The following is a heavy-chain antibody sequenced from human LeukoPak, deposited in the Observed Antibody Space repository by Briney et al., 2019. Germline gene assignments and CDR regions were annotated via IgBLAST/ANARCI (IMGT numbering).Heavy chain of an antibody. CDR1: GGSISSYY. CDR2: IYYSGST. D-gene: IGHD3-10*01. J-gene: IGHJ4*02. Sequence: ASETLSLTCTVSGGSISSYYWSWIRQPPGKGLEWIGYIYYSGSTNYNPSLKSRVTISVDTSKNQFSLKLSSVTAADTAVYYCASHYGSGSYYRPALWSWGQGTLVTVSS. V-gene: IGHV4-59*01. CDR3: ASHYGSGSYYRPALWS.